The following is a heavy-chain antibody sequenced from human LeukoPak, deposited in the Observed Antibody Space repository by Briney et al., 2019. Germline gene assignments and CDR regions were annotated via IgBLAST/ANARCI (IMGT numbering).Heavy chain of an antibody. D-gene: IGHD1-1*01. CDR2: IYHSGSA. V-gene: IGHV4-38-2*02. J-gene: IGHJ4*02. CDR3: ARGGGGNEFDY. CDR1: GYSISSGYY. Sequence: SETLSLTCTVSGYSISSGYYWGWIRQPPGKGLEGIGSIYHSGSASYNPSLKSRVTISVDTSKNQFSLKLRSVTAADTAVYHCARGGGGNEFDYWGQGTLATVSS.